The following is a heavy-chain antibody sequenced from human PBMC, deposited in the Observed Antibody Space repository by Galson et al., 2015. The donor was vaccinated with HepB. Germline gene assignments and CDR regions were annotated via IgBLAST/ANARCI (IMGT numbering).Heavy chain of an antibody. V-gene: IGHV3-74*01. CDR3: ARTGRTNDYSVFSGTASSGRGTRVTASLGCAVAPSFSAPVS. CDR1: GFTFGSYW. CDR2: INWDSGST. Sequence: SLRLSCAASGFTFGSYWMHWVRHAPGKGLEWVSRINWDSGSTGYADSVKGRVTISRDNAKNTLYLQMNSLRAEDTAAYYCARTGRTNDYSVFSGTASSGRGTRVTASLGCAVAPSFSAPVSW. D-gene: IGHD3-16*01. J-gene: IGHJ5*01.